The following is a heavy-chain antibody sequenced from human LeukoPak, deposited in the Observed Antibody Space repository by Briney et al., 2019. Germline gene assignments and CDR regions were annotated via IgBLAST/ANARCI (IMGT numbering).Heavy chain of an antibody. Sequence: GGSLRLSCAASGFTLSSYAMHLVRQAPGKGLEWVAVISYDGSNKYYADSVKGRFTISRDNSKNTLYLQMNSLRAEDTAVYYCARDQFAEEDYGDYDYWGQGTLVTVSS. J-gene: IGHJ4*02. CDR1: GFTLSSYA. D-gene: IGHD4-17*01. CDR2: ISYDGSNK. V-gene: IGHV3-30-3*01. CDR3: ARDQFAEEDYGDYDY.